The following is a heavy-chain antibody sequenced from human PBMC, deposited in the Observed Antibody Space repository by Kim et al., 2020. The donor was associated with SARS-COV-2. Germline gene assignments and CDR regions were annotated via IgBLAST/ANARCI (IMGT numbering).Heavy chain of an antibody. CDR3: ARGFGTGTTWRAIRTFDY. Sequence: QGRVTITADESTSTAYMELSSLRSEDTAVYYCARGFGTGTTWRAIRTFDYWGQGTLVTVSS. J-gene: IGHJ4*02. D-gene: IGHD1-7*01. V-gene: IGHV1-69*01.